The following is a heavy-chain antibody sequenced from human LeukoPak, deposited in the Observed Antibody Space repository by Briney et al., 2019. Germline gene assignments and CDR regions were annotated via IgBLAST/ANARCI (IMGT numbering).Heavy chain of an antibody. Sequence: PGGSLRLSCLVSGXTVRSNHVSWVRQAPGKGLEWVSVVYSGGTTYYGDSVKGRFTISRDISKNTVYLQMNSLRAEDTAVYYCARDRIEMSTRDYYGMDVWGQGTSVTVSS. J-gene: IGHJ6*02. D-gene: IGHD5-24*01. CDR1: GXTVRSNH. CDR3: ARDRIEMSTRDYYGMDV. CDR2: VYSGGTT. V-gene: IGHV3-53*01.